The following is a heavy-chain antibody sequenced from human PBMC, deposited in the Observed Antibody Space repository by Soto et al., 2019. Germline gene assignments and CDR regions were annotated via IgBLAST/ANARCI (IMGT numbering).Heavy chain of an antibody. CDR2: ISYDGSNK. Sequence: GGSLRLSCAASGFTFSSYAMHWVRQAPGKGLEWVAVISYDGSNKYYADSVKGRFTISRDNSKNMLYLQMNSLRAEDTAVYYCAIRIAVAGFDYWGQGTLVTVSS. D-gene: IGHD6-19*01. CDR1: GFTFSSYA. CDR3: AIRIAVAGFDY. V-gene: IGHV3-30-3*01. J-gene: IGHJ4*02.